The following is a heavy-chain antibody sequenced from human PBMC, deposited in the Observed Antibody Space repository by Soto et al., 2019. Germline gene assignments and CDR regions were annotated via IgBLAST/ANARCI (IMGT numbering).Heavy chain of an antibody. D-gene: IGHD6-19*01. J-gene: IGHJ4*02. Sequence: PSETLSLTCAVSGGSISSSNWWSWVRQPPGKGLEWIGEIYHSGSTNYNPSLRSRVTISVDKSKNQFSLKLSSVTAADTAVYYCARLKRGYYSSGWYVFDYWGQGTLVTVSS. CDR3: ARLKRGYYSSGWYVFDY. CDR1: GGSISSSNW. V-gene: IGHV4-4*02. CDR2: IYHSGST.